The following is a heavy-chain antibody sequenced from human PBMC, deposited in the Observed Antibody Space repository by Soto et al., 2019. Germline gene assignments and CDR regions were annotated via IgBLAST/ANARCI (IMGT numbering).Heavy chain of an antibody. CDR3: ARETVYYDFWSGYYAYYYYYGMDV. V-gene: IGHV3-33*01. CDR1: GFTFSIYG. Sequence: GGSLRLSCAASGFTFSIYGMHWVRHAPGKGLEWVAVIWYDGSNKYYADSVKGRFTISRDNSKNTLYLQMNSLRAEDTAVYYCARETVYYDFWSGYYAYYYYYGMDVWGQGTTVTVSS. J-gene: IGHJ6*02. CDR2: IWYDGSNK. D-gene: IGHD3-3*01.